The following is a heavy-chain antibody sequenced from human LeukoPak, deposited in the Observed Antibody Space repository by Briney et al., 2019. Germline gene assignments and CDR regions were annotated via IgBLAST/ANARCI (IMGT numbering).Heavy chain of an antibody. CDR1: GGSISSYY. D-gene: IGHD5-12*01. V-gene: IGHV4-59*08. J-gene: IGHJ4*02. CDR2: VYYTGST. CDR3: ARLEITPEATLAGQPPKY. Sequence: SETLSLTCTVSGGSISSYYWSWVRQPPGKGLEWIGFVYYTGSTNYSPSLKSRVTISVDTSKNQFSLKLSSVTAADTAVYYCARLEITPEATLAGQPPKYWGQGTLVTVSS.